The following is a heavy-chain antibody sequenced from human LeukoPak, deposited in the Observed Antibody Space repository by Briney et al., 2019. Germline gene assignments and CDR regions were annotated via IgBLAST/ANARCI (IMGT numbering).Heavy chain of an antibody. V-gene: IGHV3-30*04. CDR2: ILYDGSIE. D-gene: IGHD3-3*01. Sequence: GGSLRLSCAASGFTFSSYAMHWVRQAPGKGLEWVAFILYDGSIEKYADSVKGRFTISRDNSMNTLYVQMNSLRAEDTAVYYCAKDSGNGYYTLDYWGQGTLVTVSS. J-gene: IGHJ4*02. CDR3: AKDSGNGYYTLDY. CDR1: GFTFSSYA.